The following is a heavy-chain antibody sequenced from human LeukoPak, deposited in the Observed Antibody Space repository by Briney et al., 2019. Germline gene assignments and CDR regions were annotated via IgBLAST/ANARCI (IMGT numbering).Heavy chain of an antibody. CDR1: GFTFSSYG. CDR3: ARAAYDSSGYLTL. Sequence: GGSLRLSCAASGFTFSSYGMHWVRQAPGRGLEWVAVIWYDGTNKYYADSVKGRFTISRDNSKNTLFLQMNSLRAEDTAVYYCARAAYDSSGYLTLWGQGTLVTVSS. CDR2: IWYDGTNK. V-gene: IGHV3-33*01. D-gene: IGHD3-22*01. J-gene: IGHJ4*02.